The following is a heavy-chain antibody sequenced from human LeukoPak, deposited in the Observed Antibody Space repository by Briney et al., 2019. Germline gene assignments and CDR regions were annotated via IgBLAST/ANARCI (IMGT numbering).Heavy chain of an antibody. V-gene: IGHV4-59*01. J-gene: IGHJ3*02. Sequence: PSETLSLTCTVSGGSISGDHWNCIRQPPGKGLEWIGCIYYSGSTYYNPSLKSRVTISVDMSKSQFSLRLTSVTAAVTAVYYCATKNDFDIWGQGTLVTVSS. CDR3: ATKNDFDI. CDR1: GGSISGDH. CDR2: IYYSGST. D-gene: IGHD2/OR15-2a*01.